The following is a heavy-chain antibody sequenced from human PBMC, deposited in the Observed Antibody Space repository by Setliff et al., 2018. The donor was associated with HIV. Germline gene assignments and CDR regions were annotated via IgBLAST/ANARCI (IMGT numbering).Heavy chain of an antibody. J-gene: IGHJ3*02. V-gene: IGHV3-30*02. CDR3: ARDPTYYFDSSGPYDAFDI. CDR2: VWYEGNIK. Sequence: GGSLRLSCAASGFSFSTYVMHWVRQAPGRALEWVALVWYEGNIKYYADSVKGRFTISRDNSKTTLYVQMNSLRAEDTAVYYCARDPTYYFDSSGPYDAFDIWGQGTMVTVSS. D-gene: IGHD3-22*01. CDR1: GFSFSTYV.